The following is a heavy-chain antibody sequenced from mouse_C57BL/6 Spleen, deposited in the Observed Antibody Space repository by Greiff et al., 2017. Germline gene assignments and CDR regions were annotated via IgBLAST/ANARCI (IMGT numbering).Heavy chain of an antibody. CDR3: ARSGGNAWFAY. V-gene: IGHV1-81*01. CDR1: GYTFTSYG. D-gene: IGHD2-1*01. Sequence: VQLQQSGAELARPGASVKLSCKASGYTFTSYGISWVKQRTGQGLAWIGEIYPRSGHTYYNEKFKGKATLTADKSSSTAYMELRSLTSEDSAVYFGARSGGNAWFAYWGQGTLVTVSA. J-gene: IGHJ3*01. CDR2: IYPRSGHT.